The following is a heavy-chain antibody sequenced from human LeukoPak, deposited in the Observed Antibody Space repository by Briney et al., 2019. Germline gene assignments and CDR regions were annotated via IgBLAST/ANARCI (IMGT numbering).Heavy chain of an antibody. CDR3: ARDLSGVTGYTYGRGIDY. Sequence: GGSLRLSCAVSGFTVSGNYMSWIRQAPGKGLEWVSLIYSDDTTLYADSVKGRFTISRDNAKTSLYLQMNSLRAEDTAVYYCARDLSGVTGYTYGRGIDYWGQGTLVTVSS. CDR2: IYSDDTT. V-gene: IGHV3-53*01. D-gene: IGHD5-18*01. J-gene: IGHJ4*02. CDR1: GFTVSGNY.